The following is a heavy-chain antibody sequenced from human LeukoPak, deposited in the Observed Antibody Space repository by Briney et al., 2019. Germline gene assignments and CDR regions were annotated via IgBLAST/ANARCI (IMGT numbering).Heavy chain of an antibody. CDR2: VSGTGGRT. CDR1: GFTFSTYA. Sequence: GGSLRLSCAASGFTFSTYAMSWVRQAPGKGLEWVSVVSGTGGRTYYADSVKGRFTISRDNSKNTLYLQMNSLRAEDTAVYYCAKDGNIGREIYYFDYWGQGTLVTVSS. J-gene: IGHJ4*02. V-gene: IGHV3-23*01. D-gene: IGHD3-10*01. CDR3: AKDGNIGREIYYFDY.